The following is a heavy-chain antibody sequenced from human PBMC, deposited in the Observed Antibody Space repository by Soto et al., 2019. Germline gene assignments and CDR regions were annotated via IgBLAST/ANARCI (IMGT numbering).Heavy chain of an antibody. Sequence: QVQLVQSGAEVKKPGASVKVSCKASGYTFTDYYMHWVRQAPGQGLEWLGWINPNTGGTNYAQKFQGRGTMTRDTSISTAYLDLSRLTSDDTAVYYCARDPIGGGAPYYCDYWGQGTLVTASS. J-gene: IGHJ4*02. CDR1: GYTFTDYY. CDR2: INPNTGGT. D-gene: IGHD3-16*01. V-gene: IGHV1-2*02. CDR3: ARDPIGGGAPYYCDY.